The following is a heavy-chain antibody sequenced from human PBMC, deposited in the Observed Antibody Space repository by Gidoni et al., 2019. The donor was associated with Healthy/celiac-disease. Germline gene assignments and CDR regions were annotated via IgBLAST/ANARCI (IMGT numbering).Heavy chain of an antibody. CDR2: ISGSGGST. CDR3: AKDGGVGVVVVAATPYYFDY. V-gene: IGHV3-23*01. Sequence: EVQLLESGGGLVQPGGSLRLSCAASGFTFRSYAMSWVRQAPGKGLEWVSAISGSGGSTYYADSVKGRFTISRDNSKNTLYLQMNSLRAEDTAVYYCAKDGGVGVVVVAATPYYFDYWGQGTLVTVSS. D-gene: IGHD2-15*01. J-gene: IGHJ4*02. CDR1: GFTFRSYA.